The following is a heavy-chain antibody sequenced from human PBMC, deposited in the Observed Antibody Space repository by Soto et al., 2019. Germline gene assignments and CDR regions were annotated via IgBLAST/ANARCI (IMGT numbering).Heavy chain of an antibody. J-gene: IGHJ6*02. CDR3: ARRRMDV. CDR1: GYTLTELS. V-gene: IGHV1-24*01. CDR2: FDPEDGET. Sequence: ASMKVSCKVSGYTLTELSMHWVRQAPGKGLEWMGGFDPEDGETIYAQKFQGRVTMTRDTSTSTVYMELSSLRSEDTAVYYCARRRMDVWGQGTTVTVSS.